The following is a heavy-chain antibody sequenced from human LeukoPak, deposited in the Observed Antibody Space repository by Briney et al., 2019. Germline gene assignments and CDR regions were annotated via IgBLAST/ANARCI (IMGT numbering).Heavy chain of an antibody. J-gene: IGHJ4*02. Sequence: GGSLRLSCTASGFTFGDYAMSWVRQAPGKGLEWVGFIRSKAYGGTTEYAASVKGRFTISRDDSKSIAYLQMNSLKTEDTAVYYCTRDTYYYDSSGYSAEYYFDYWGQVTLVTVSS. D-gene: IGHD3-22*01. CDR2: IRSKAYGGTT. V-gene: IGHV3-49*04. CDR3: TRDTYYYDSSGYSAEYYFDY. CDR1: GFTFGDYA.